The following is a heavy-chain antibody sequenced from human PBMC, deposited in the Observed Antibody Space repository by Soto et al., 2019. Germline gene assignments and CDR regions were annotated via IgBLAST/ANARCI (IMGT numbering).Heavy chain of an antibody. CDR3: ARELVVGPAEYVQH. D-gene: IGHD1-26*01. CDR1: VFAFIKSW. V-gene: IGHV3-7*01. Sequence: VGSLRLSCAASVFAFIKSWMSWVRQVPGKGLEWVTNINEGGSEKYYVNSVKGRFTISRDNAKNSLYLQMDSLRAEDTAVYYCARELVVGPAEYVQHWGLGTRVNVS. J-gene: IGHJ1*01. CDR2: INEGGSEK.